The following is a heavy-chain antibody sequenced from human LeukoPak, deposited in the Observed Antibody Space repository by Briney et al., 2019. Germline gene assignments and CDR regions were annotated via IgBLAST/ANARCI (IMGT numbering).Heavy chain of an antibody. D-gene: IGHD4-17*01. V-gene: IGHV4-59*01. CDR3: ARGIESYGDYGY. CDR1: GGSISGSY. J-gene: IGHJ4*02. CDR2: MYNSGST. Sequence: WETLSLTCTVSGGSISGSYWSWIRQPPGKGLEWIAYMYNSGSTNYNPSLKSRVTISIDTSKNQFSLKLSSLTAADTAIYYYARGIESYGDYGYWGQGILVTVSS.